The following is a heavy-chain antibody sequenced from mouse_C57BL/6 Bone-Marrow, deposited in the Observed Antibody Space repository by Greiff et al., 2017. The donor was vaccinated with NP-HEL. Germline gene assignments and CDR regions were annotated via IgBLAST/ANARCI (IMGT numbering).Heavy chain of an antibody. V-gene: IGHV1-78*01. CDR3: ARKAGYYNGYFDY. CDR2: IYPRVGST. Sequence: VQLQESDAELVKPGASVKISCKVSGYTFTDHTIHWMKQRPEQGLEWIGYIYPRVGSTKYNEKFKGKAKLTADKSSSTAYMQLNSLTSEDSPVYFCARKAGYYNGYFDYWGQGTTLTVSS. CDR1: GYTFTDHT. J-gene: IGHJ2*01. D-gene: IGHD1-1*01.